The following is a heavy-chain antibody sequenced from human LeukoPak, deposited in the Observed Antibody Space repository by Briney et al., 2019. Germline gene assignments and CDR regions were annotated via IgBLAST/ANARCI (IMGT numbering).Heavy chain of an antibody. Sequence: GRSLRLSCAASGFRFSDYAMHWVRRAPGKGLAWVSAISDSGGSTQYADSVKGRFIISRDNSKNTLYLQMNSLRVEDTAVYYCAKGSSNWRDYYYFDYWGQGTLVTVSS. V-gene: IGHV3-23*01. CDR2: ISDSGGST. D-gene: IGHD6-13*01. J-gene: IGHJ4*02. CDR1: GFRFSDYA. CDR3: AKGSSNWRDYYYFDY.